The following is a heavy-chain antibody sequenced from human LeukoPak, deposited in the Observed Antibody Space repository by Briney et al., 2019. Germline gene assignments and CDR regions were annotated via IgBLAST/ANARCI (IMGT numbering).Heavy chain of an antibody. J-gene: IGHJ5*02. V-gene: IGHV4-31*03. D-gene: IGHD3-10*01. Sequence: PSQTLSLTCTVSGGSISSGGYYWSWICQHPGKGLEWIGYIYYSGSTYYNPSLKSRVTISVDTSKNQFSLKLSSVTAADTAVYYCTRGIYYGSFDPWGQGTLVTVSS. CDR2: IYYSGST. CDR1: GGSISSGGYY. CDR3: TRGIYYGSFDP.